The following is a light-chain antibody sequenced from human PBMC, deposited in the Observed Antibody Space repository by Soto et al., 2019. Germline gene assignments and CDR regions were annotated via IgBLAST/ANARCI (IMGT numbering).Light chain of an antibody. CDR2: DAS. V-gene: IGKV3-11*01. Sequence: EIVLTQSPATLSLSPGERATLSCRASQSVSSYLAWYQQKPGQAPRLLIYDASNRATGIPARFSGSGSGTDFTLTISSLEPEDFAVYYCQQRRNWPPAFTFGRGTKVDIK. CDR1: QSVSSY. J-gene: IGKJ3*01. CDR3: QQRRNWPPAFT.